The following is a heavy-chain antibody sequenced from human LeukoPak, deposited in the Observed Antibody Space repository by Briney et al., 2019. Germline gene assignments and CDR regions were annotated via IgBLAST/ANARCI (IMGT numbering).Heavy chain of an antibody. CDR3: ARVFPSIAAAGEGEVGMDV. D-gene: IGHD6-13*01. CDR1: GYTFTSYG. J-gene: IGHJ6*02. V-gene: IGHV1-18*01. CDR2: ISAYNGNT. Sequence: ASVKVSCKASGYTFTSYGISWVRQAPGQGLEWMGWISAYNGNTNYAQKLQGRVTMTTDTSTSTAYMELRSLRSDDTAVYYCARVFPSIAAAGEGEVGMDVWGQGTTVTVSS.